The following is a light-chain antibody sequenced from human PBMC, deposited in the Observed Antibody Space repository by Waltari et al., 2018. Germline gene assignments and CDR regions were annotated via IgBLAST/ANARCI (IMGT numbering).Light chain of an antibody. CDR3: SSPTTSITWV. V-gene: IGLV2-18*02. Sequence: QSALTQPPSVSVSPGQSVPLSCTATSSDGGNSNRVSWYQQSPGTAPKLMIYDVTNRPSGVPDRFSGSKSGNTASLTISGLQAEDEADYYCSSPTTSITWVFGGGTKLTVL. CDR1: SSDGGNSNR. CDR2: DVT. J-gene: IGLJ3*02.